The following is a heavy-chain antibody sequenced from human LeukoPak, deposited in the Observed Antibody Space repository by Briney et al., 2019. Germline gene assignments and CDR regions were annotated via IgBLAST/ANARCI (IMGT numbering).Heavy chain of an antibody. J-gene: IGHJ4*02. D-gene: IGHD3-22*01. CDR3: ATDRPPDYYDSSGYSFDS. CDR1: GFTVRSNY. Sequence: PGGSLRRSCPASGFTVRSNYMSWVRQAPGKGLLWVSTIHSGGTTYYADSVKGRFTISRDNSKKTLYLQMNSLRAEDTAVYYCATDRPPDYYDSSGYSFDSWGQGTLVTVSS. CDR2: IHSGGTT. V-gene: IGHV3-66*01.